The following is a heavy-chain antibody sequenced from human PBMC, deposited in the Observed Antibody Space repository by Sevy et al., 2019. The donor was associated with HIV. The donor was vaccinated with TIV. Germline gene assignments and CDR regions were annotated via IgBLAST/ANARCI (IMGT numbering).Heavy chain of an antibody. D-gene: IGHD2-2*01. Sequence: ASVKVSCKASGYTFTSYGISWVRQAPGQGLEWMGWISAYNGNTNYAQKLKGRVTMTTDTSTSTAYMELRSLRSDDTAVYYWARPSYRYCSSTSCSGGGYYFDYWGQGTLVTVSS. CDR3: ARPSYRYCSSTSCSGGGYYFDY. J-gene: IGHJ4*02. V-gene: IGHV1-18*01. CDR1: GYTFTSYG. CDR2: ISAYNGNT.